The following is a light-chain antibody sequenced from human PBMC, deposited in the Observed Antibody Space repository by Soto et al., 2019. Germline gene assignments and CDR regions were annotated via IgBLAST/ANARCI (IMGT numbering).Light chain of an antibody. J-gene: IGKJ4*01. V-gene: IGKV1-5*01. CDR1: RSINRW. CDR3: QQYNSYSLT. CDR2: DAS. Sequence: DIQMTQSPSTLSASVGDRVTITCRASRSINRWLAWYQQKPGKAPKLIISDASNLENGVPSRFSGSGSGTEFTLTISSLQPDDFATYYCQQYNSYSLTFGGGTKVDIK.